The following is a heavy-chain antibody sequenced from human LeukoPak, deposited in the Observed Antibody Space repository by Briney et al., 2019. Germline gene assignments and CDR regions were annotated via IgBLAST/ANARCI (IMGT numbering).Heavy chain of an antibody. V-gene: IGHV6-1*01. Sequence: SQTLSLTCAISGDSVSSNSAAWNWIRQSPSRGLEWLGRTYYRSKWYNDYAVSVKSRITIDPDTSKNQFSLQPNSVTAADTAVYYCARWSSLAAAGRGSESYGMDVWGQGTTVTVSS. CDR1: GDSVSSNSAA. CDR2: TYYRSKWYN. J-gene: IGHJ6*02. D-gene: IGHD6-13*01. CDR3: ARWSSLAAAGRGSESYGMDV.